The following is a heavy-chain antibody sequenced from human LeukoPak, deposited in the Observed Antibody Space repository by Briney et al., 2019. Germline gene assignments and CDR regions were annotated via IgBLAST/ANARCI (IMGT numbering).Heavy chain of an antibody. V-gene: IGHV4-59*12. CDR2: IYYSGST. J-gene: IGHJ5*02. CDR3: ARERYSYGLVDP. Sequence: PSETLSLTCTVSGGSISSYYWSWIRQPPGKGLEWIGYIYYSGSTNYNPSLKSRVTISVDTSKNQFSLKLSSVTAADTAVYYCARERYSYGLVDPWGQGTLVTVSS. CDR1: GGSISSYY. D-gene: IGHD5-18*01.